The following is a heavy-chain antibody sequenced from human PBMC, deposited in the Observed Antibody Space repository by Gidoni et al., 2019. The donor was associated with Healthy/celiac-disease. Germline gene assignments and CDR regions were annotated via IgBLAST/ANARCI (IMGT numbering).Heavy chain of an antibody. CDR2: INHSGST. CDR3: ARGEKGYRTAFGCFDP. V-gene: IGHV4-34*01. Sequence: QVQLQQWGAGLLKPSATLSLTCAGYGGSFTGYYWSWIRPPPGKGLEWIGEINHSGSTKYHPSHKSRVTISVDTSKNQFALKLSSVTAADTAVYYCARGEKGYRTAFGCFDPWGQGTLVTVSS. CDR1: GGSFTGYY. J-gene: IGHJ5*02. D-gene: IGHD6-13*01.